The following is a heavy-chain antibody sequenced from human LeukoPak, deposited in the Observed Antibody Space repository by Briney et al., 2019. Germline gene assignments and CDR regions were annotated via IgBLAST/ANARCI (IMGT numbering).Heavy chain of an antibody. V-gene: IGHV4-59*01. J-gene: IGHJ4*02. CDR3: AREGSWAMVRGVIDY. D-gene: IGHD3-10*01. CDR2: IYYNGNT. Sequence: PSETLSLTCSVSDGSINSYYWNWIRRPPGKGLEWIGYIYYNGNTNYSPSLKSRVTMSVDTSKNLFSLKVSSVTAADTAVYYCAREGSWAMVRGVIDYWGQGTLVTVSS. CDR1: DGSINSYY.